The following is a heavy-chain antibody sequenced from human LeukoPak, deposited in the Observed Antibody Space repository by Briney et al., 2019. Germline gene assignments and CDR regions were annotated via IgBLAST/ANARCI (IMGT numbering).Heavy chain of an antibody. J-gene: IGHJ4*02. D-gene: IGHD1-1*01. CDR3: ATANPGTASPSFDF. CDR2: ISRSSNTI. CDR1: GFTFSSYS. Sequence: GGSLRLSCAASGFTFSSYSMNWVRQAPGKGLEWLFYISRSSNTIYHADSVKGRFTVSRDNAKGSLYLQMNSLRREDTAVYYCATANPGTASPSFDFWGQGTLVTVSS. V-gene: IGHV3-48*01.